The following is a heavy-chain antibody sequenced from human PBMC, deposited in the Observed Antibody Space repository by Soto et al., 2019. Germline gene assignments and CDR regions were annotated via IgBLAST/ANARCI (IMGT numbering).Heavy chain of an antibody. CDR3: ARDRHAGYSSGWIYDY. CDR2: IIPIFGTA. J-gene: IGHJ4*02. Sequence: QVQLVQSGAEVKKPGSSVKVSCKASGGTFSSYANSWVRQAPGQGLEWMGGIIPIFGTANYAQKFQGRVTITADESTSTAYMELSSLRSEDTAVYYCARDRHAGYSSGWIYDYWGQGTLVTVSS. CDR1: GGTFSSYA. D-gene: IGHD6-19*01. V-gene: IGHV1-69*01.